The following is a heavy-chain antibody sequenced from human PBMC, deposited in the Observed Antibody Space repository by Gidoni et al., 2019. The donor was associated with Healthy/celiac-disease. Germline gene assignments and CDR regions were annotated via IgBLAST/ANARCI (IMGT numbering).Heavy chain of an antibody. J-gene: IGHJ4*02. CDR3: ARDGRYSSSCLDY. D-gene: IGHD6-13*01. Sequence: EVQLVESGGGLVKPGGSLRLSCAASGFTFSSYSMNWVRRAPGKGLEWVSSISSSSSYIYYADSVKGRFTISRDNAKNSLYLQMNSLRAEDTAVYYCARDGRYSSSCLDYWGQGTLVTVSS. CDR2: ISSSSSYI. V-gene: IGHV3-21*01. CDR1: GFTFSSYS.